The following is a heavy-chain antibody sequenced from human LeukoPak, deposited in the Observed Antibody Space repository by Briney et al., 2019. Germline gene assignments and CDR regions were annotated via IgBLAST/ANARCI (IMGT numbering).Heavy chain of an antibody. V-gene: IGHV4-30-4*01. Sequence: SETLSLTCTVSGGSISSGDYYWGWLRQPPGKGLEWIGYIYYSGSTYYNPSLKSRFTISVDTSKNQFSLKLSSVTAADTAVYYCAAPGIAAAGPTFDYWGQGTLVTVSS. J-gene: IGHJ4*02. CDR3: AAPGIAAAGPTFDY. D-gene: IGHD6-13*01. CDR2: IYYSGST. CDR1: GGSISSGDYY.